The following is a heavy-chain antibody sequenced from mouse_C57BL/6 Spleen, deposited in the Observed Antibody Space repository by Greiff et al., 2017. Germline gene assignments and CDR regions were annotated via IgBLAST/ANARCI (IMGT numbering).Heavy chain of an antibody. D-gene: IGHD2-1*01. CDR1: GYTFTSYW. J-gene: IGHJ4*01. Sequence: QVQLQQPGAELVMPGASVKLSCKASGYTFTSYWMHWVKQRPGQGLEWIGEIDPSDSYTNYNQKFKGKSTLTVDKSSSTAYMQLSSLTSEDSAFYYCARGGNPYYYAMDYWGQGTSVTVSS. V-gene: IGHV1-69*01. CDR2: IDPSDSYT. CDR3: ARGGNPYYYAMDY.